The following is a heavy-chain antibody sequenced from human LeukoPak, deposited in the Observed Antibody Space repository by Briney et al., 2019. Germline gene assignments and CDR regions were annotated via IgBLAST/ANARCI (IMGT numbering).Heavy chain of an antibody. CDR1: GFTFSDYY. D-gene: IGHD3-10*01. CDR2: IKEDGSEK. Sequence: GGSLRLSCAASGFTFSDYYMSWIRQAPGKGLEWVANIKEDGSEKYYVDSVKGRFTISRDNTKNSLYLQMNRPRAEDTAVYYCARGGSARFTRGFDYWGQGTLVTVSS. CDR3: ARGGSARFTRGFDY. V-gene: IGHV3-7*01. J-gene: IGHJ4*02.